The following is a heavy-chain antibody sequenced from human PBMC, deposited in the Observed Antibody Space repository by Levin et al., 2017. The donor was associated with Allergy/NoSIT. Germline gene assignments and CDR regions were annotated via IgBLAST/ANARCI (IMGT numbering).Heavy chain of an antibody. CDR1: GFTFSSYS. CDR2: ISSSSSYI. Sequence: GASVKVSCAASGFTFSSYSMNWVRQAPGKGLEWVSSISSSSSYIYYADSVKGRFTISRDNAKNSLYLQMNSLRAEDTAVYYCATPVPWTWEFGYWGQGTLVTVSS. D-gene: IGHD3/OR15-3a*01. V-gene: IGHV3-21*01. CDR3: ATPVPWTWEFGY. J-gene: IGHJ4*02.